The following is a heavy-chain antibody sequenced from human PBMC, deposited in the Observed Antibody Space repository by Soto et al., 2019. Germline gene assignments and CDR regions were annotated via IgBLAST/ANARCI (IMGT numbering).Heavy chain of an antibody. Sequence: QVQLVQSGAEVKKPGASVKVSCKASGYTFTIYGISWARQAPGQGLEWMGWISAYNGNTNHAHKLQGRVTMTTDTSTSSAYMELRRLRSDDTAVYYSARAPGGYGSGGTNPDYWGRGTLVTVSS. J-gene: IGHJ4*02. CDR1: GYTFTIYG. D-gene: IGHD3-10*01. CDR2: ISAYNGNT. V-gene: IGHV1-18*01. CDR3: ARAPGGYGSGGTNPDY.